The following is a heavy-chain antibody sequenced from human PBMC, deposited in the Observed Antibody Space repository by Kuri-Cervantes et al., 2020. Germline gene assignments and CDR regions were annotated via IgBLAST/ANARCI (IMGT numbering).Heavy chain of an antibody. D-gene: IGHD3-10*01. CDR1: GYTFTSYG. Sequence: ASVKVSCKASGYTFTSYGISWVRQAPGQGLERMGWISAYNGNTNYAQKLQGRVTMTTDTSTSTAYMELRSLRSDDTAVYYCARDRTLWFGTGYGMDVWGQGTTVTVSS. V-gene: IGHV1-18*01. CDR3: ARDRTLWFGTGYGMDV. CDR2: ISAYNGNT. J-gene: IGHJ6*02.